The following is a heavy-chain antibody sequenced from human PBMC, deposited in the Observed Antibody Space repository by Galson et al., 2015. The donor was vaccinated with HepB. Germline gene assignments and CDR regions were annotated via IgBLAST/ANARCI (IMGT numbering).Heavy chain of an antibody. CDR2: IIPILGIA. Sequence: SVKVSCKASGGTFSSYTISWVRQAPGQGLEWMGRIIPILGIANYAQKFQGRVTITADKSTSTAYMELSSLRSEDTAVYYCAYMVDTPLTYCGGDSDLSACPTKYWYFDLWGRGTLVTVSS. CDR1: GGTFSSYT. CDR3: AYMVDTPLTYCGGDSDLSACPTKYWYFDL. D-gene: IGHD2-21*02. J-gene: IGHJ2*01. V-gene: IGHV1-69*02.